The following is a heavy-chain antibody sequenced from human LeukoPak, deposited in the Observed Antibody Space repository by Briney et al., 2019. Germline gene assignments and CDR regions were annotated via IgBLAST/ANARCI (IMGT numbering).Heavy chain of an antibody. CDR1: GGSISGYY. CDR3: ARGRLSLGSSGYEFDY. Sequence: SETLSLTCTVSGGSISGYYWSWIRQPPGKGLEWIGEINHSGSTNYNPSLKSRVTISVDTSKNQFSLKLSSVTAADTAVYYCARGRLSLGSSGYEFDYWGQGTLVTVSS. V-gene: IGHV4-34*01. J-gene: IGHJ4*02. CDR2: INHSGST. D-gene: IGHD3-22*01.